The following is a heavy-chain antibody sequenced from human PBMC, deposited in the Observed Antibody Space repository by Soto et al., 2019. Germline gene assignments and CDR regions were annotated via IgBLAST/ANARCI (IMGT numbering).Heavy chain of an antibody. V-gene: IGHV1-18*04. CDR2: ISAYNGNT. Sequence: ASVKVSCKASGYTFTSYGISWVRQAPGQGLEWMGWISAYNGNTNYAQKLQGRVTMTTDTSTSTAYMELRSLRSEDTAVYYCARDSIVLMVSAPYYYYGMDVWGQGTTVTVYS. J-gene: IGHJ6*02. D-gene: IGHD2-8*01. CDR3: ARDSIVLMVSAPYYYYGMDV. CDR1: GYTFTSYG.